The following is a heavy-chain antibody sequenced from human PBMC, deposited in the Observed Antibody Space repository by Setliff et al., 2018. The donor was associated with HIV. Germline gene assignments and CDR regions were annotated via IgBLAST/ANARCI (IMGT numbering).Heavy chain of an antibody. CDR1: GGSINSYY. V-gene: IGHV4-39*07. CDR3: AGEAWTSYRSSSGYYYYYMDV. CDR2: IYHSGST. D-gene: IGHD6-6*01. Sequence: PSETLSLTCIVSGGSINSYYWGWIRQPPGKGLEWTASIYHSGSTYYNPSLKSRVIISVDTSKNQFSLKLSSVTAADTAVYYCAGEAWTSYRSSSGYYYYYMDVWGKGTTVTVSS. J-gene: IGHJ6*03.